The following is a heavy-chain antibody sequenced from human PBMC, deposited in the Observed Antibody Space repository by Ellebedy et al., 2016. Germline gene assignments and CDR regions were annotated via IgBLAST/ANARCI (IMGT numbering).Heavy chain of an antibody. J-gene: IGHJ4*02. Sequence: GGSLRLXXAASGFTFSSYRMNWVRQAPGKGLEWVSYISSSSSTIYYADSVKGRFTISRDNAKNSLYLQMNSLRDEDTAVYYCARDIYYDSSGYYGVVSDYWGQGTLVTVSS. V-gene: IGHV3-48*02. CDR2: ISSSSSTI. CDR1: GFTFSSYR. D-gene: IGHD3-22*01. CDR3: ARDIYYDSSGYYGVVSDY.